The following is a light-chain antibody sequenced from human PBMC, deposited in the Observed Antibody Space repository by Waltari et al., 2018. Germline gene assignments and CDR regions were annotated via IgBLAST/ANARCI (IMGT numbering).Light chain of an antibody. J-gene: IGLJ3*02. CDR1: SSNIGAGHD. CDR3: QSFDSNVRGGVV. CDR2: GNN. Sequence: QSILTQPTSVSGAPGQRVTISCTGSSSNIGAGHDVHWYQAFPGTAPKLLIYGNNNRPSGVPDRFSGSKSGSSASLAINGLQAEDEADYYCQSFDSNVRGGVVFGVGTKVTVL. V-gene: IGLV1-40*01.